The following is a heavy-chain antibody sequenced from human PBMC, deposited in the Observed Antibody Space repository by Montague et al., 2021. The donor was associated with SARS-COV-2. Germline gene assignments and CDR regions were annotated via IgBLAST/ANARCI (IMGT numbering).Heavy chain of an antibody. CDR1: GFTFSGSP. CDR2: IHSGGRSS. CDR3: AKVGDLMAGYSLVNLDN. Sequence: SRSLSCAASGFTFSGSPMSWVRQAPGKGLEWVSVIHSGGRSSYYGRSVEGRFTVSRDNSKNTVYLQMNNLRAEDTAVYYCAKVGDLMAGYSLVNLDNWGQGTLVIVSS. D-gene: IGHD3-9*01. J-gene: IGHJ4*02. V-gene: IGHV3-23*03.